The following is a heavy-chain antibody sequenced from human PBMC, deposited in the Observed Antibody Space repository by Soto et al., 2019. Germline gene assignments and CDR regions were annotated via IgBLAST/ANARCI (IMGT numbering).Heavy chain of an antibody. Sequence: PGGSLRLSCVASGFTFVSSFMGWIRQAPGKGLGWVANINQDGGVTYYVDSVEGRFTISRDNTKDSLYLQMNSLRGEDTAIYYCARYYRGSGRYFFDYWGQGTPVTVSS. D-gene: IGHD6-19*01. V-gene: IGHV3-7*03. J-gene: IGHJ4*02. CDR1: GFTFVSSF. CDR3: ARYYRGSGRYFFDY. CDR2: INQDGGVT.